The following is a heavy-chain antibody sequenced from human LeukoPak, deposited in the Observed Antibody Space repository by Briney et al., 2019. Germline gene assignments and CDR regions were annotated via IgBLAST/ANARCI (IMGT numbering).Heavy chain of an antibody. CDR1: GGSISSSSYY. CDR2: IYYSGST. CDR3: ARDNPQRRRDWFDP. J-gene: IGHJ5*02. V-gene: IGHV4-39*07. Sequence: KPSETLSLTCTVSGGSISSSSYYWGWIRQPPGKGLEWIGSIYYSGSTYYNPSLKSRVTISVDTSKNQFSLKLSSVTAADTAVYYCARDNPQRRRDWFDPWGQGTLVTVSS.